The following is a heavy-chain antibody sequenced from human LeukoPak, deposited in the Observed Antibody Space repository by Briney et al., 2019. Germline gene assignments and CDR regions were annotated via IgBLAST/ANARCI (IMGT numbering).Heavy chain of an antibody. CDR1: GFTFSSYA. Sequence: PGGSLRLSCAASGFTFSSYAMSWVRQAPGKGLEWVSAISGSGGSTYYADSVKGRFTISRDNSKNTPYLQMNSLRAEDTAVYYCAKDRGFGDAFDIWGQGTMVTVSS. V-gene: IGHV3-23*01. CDR2: ISGSGGST. CDR3: AKDRGFGDAFDI. J-gene: IGHJ3*02. D-gene: IGHD3-10*01.